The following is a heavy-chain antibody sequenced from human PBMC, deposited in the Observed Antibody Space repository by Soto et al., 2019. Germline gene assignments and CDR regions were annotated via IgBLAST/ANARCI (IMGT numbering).Heavy chain of an antibody. V-gene: IGHV4-34*01. CDR1: GGSFSGYY. CDR2: INHSGST. CDR3: ARLEGLATMSSYFDF. J-gene: IGHJ4*02. D-gene: IGHD1-1*01. Sequence: SETLSLTCAVYGGSFSGYYWSWIRQPPGKGLEWIGEINHSGSTNYNPSLKSRVTISVDTSKNQFSLKLNSVTAADTAVYFCARLEGLATMSSYFDFWGQGALLTVSS.